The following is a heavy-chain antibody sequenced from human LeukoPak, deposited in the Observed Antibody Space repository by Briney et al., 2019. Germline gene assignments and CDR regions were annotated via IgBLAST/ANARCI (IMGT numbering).Heavy chain of an antibody. CDR2: ISGGGGNT. V-gene: IGHV3-23*01. Sequence: EGSLRLSCAASGFTFSNYAMAWVRQAPGKGLEWVSAISGGGGNTYYADSVKGRFTISRDNSKNTLYLQVNSLRAEDTAVYHCAKDRTGVSAAGRSLDYWGQGTLVTVSS. D-gene: IGHD6-13*01. CDR3: AKDRTGVSAAGRSLDY. J-gene: IGHJ4*02. CDR1: GFTFSNYA.